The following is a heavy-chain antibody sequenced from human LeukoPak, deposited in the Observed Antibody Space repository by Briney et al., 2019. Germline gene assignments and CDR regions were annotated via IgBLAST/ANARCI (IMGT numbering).Heavy chain of an antibody. V-gene: IGHV1-2*02. CDR2: INPNSGGT. J-gene: IGHJ4*02. CDR1: GYTFTGYY. D-gene: IGHD3-3*01. Sequence: ASVKVSCKASGYTFTGYYMHWVRQAPGQGLEWMGWINPNSGGTNYAQKFQGRVTMTRDTSISTAYMELSRLRSDDTAVYYCARGSTMEWLTAHNPFFDYWGQGTLVTVSS. CDR3: ARGSTMEWLTAHNPFFDY.